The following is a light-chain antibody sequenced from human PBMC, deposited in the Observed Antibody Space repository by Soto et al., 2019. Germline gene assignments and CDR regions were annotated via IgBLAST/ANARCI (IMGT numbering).Light chain of an antibody. CDR3: QQRTNWPWT. J-gene: IGKJ1*01. Sequence: EIVLTQSPATLSLSPGDRATLSCRASQSVSSYLAWYQQKPGQAPRLLIYDASNRATGIPARFSGSGSGTDFTLTISSLEPEDLAVYYCQQRTNWPWTFGQGTKVDI. CDR1: QSVSSY. V-gene: IGKV3-11*01. CDR2: DAS.